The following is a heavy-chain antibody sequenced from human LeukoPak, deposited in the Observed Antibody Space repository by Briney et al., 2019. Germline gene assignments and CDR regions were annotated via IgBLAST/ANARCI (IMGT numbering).Heavy chain of an antibody. V-gene: IGHV4-30-4*01. J-gene: IGHJ6*02. Sequence: SETLSLTCTVSGGSISSGDYYWSWIRQPPGKGLEWIGYIYYSGSTYYNPSLKSRVTISVDTSKNQFSLKLSSVTAADTAVYYCARRSPLTNYYYYYGMDVWGQGATVTVSS. D-gene: IGHD1-1*01. CDR1: GGSISSGDYY. CDR3: ARRSPLTNYYYYYGMDV. CDR2: IYYSGST.